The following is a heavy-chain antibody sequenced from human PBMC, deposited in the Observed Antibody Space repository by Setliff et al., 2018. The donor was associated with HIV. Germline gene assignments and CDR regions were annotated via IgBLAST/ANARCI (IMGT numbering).Heavy chain of an antibody. V-gene: IGHV4-39*01. Sequence: PSETLSLTCTFSGGSISSGAYYWGWIRQPLGKGLEWIGSIYYSGRTYYNPSLKSRLTISVDTSKNHFSLTLNSVTAADTAVYYCARHPSYSSDHPPLYFDYWGQGTLVTV. CDR3: ARHPSYSSDHPPLYFDY. J-gene: IGHJ4*02. CDR1: GGSISSGAYY. D-gene: IGHD6-19*01. CDR2: IYYSGRT.